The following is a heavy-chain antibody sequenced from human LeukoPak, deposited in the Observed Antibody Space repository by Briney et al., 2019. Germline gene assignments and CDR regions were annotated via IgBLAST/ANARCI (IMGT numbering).Heavy chain of an antibody. CDR1: GFTFIDYA. J-gene: IGHJ4*02. CDR2: IRYGADSA. CDR3: ARRAGAYSHPYDY. D-gene: IGHD4/OR15-4a*01. V-gene: IGHV3-23*01. Sequence: PGGSLRLSCAASGFTFIDYAMTWVRQAPGKGLEWVSTIRYGADSAYYADSVKGRFTISRDNSKNTLYLQMNSLRAEDAAVYYCARRAGAYSHPYDYWGQGTLVTVSS.